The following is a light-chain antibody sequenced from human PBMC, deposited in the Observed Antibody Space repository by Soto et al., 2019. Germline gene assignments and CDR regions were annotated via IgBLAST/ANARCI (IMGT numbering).Light chain of an antibody. V-gene: IGKV3-15*01. Sequence: EIVMTQSPATLSVSPGERATLSCRASQSVRNNLAWYQQKPGQPPRLLIDGASTRATGIPARFSGSGSGTEFTLTIRSLQSEDFAVYYCQQYHNWWTFGQGTKLDIK. CDR3: QQYHNWWT. CDR2: GAS. J-gene: IGKJ1*01. CDR1: QSVRNN.